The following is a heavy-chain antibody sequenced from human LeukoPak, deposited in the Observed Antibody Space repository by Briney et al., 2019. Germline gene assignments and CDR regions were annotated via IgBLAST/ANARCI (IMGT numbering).Heavy chain of an antibody. CDR3: ARDLRSSSSWGSNWFDP. CDR2: ISWNSGSI. D-gene: IGHD6-6*01. CDR1: GFTFDDYA. V-gene: IGHV3-9*01. Sequence: GGSLRLSCAASGFTFDDYAMHWVRQAPGKGLEWVSGISWNSGSIGYADSVKGRFTISRDNAKNSLYLQMNSLRAEDTAVYYCARDLRSSSSWGSNWFDPWDQGTLVTVSS. J-gene: IGHJ5*02.